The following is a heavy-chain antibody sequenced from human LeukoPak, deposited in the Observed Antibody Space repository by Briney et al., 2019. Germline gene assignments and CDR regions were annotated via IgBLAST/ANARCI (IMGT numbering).Heavy chain of an antibody. Sequence: ASVKVSCKASGYIFTDFGISWVRQAPGQGLEWMGWISRHNGNIKYAQKFQGRVSMTADTSTSTAYMELRSLKSDDTAVYYCVRDPRLWETPGDAFDIWGQGTMVTVSS. CDR2: ISRHNGNI. V-gene: IGHV1-18*01. CDR1: GYIFTDFG. J-gene: IGHJ3*02. CDR3: VRDPRLWETPGDAFDI. D-gene: IGHD1-26*01.